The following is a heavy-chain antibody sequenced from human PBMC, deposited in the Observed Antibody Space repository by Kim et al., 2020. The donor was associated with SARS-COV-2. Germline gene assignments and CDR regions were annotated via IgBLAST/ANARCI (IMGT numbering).Heavy chain of an antibody. Sequence: DSVRGRFTICRDNAKHTLYLQMNSLRAEDTAVYYCARGPYSSSWYLYFDYWGLGTVVTVSS. J-gene: IGHJ4*02. V-gene: IGHV3-74*01. D-gene: IGHD6-13*01. CDR3: ARGPYSSSWYLYFDY.